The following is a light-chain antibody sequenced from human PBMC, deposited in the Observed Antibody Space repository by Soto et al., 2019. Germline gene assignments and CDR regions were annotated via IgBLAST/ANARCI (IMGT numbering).Light chain of an antibody. CDR3: MQALNTPLT. Sequence: DNVLTQSPRSLPVTPGEPASISCRSSQSLLHGNGDNYLDWYLQKPGQSPQLLIYLDSNRASGVPDRFSGSGSGTDFTLEISRVEAEDVGVYYCMQALNTPLTFGGGTTVEI. CDR2: LDS. J-gene: IGKJ4*01. CDR1: QSLLHGNGDNY. V-gene: IGKV2-28*01.